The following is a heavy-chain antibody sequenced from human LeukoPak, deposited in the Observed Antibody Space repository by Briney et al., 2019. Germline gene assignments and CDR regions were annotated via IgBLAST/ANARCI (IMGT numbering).Heavy chain of an antibody. CDR3: ARRRPYGSGSYYERSPFDY. Sequence: SETLSLTCTVSNDSFSNYYWTWIRQSPGKALEWIGYVYYTDKTHYNPSLKSRVTISIDTSKNQNQFSLKLNSVTAADTAVYYCARRRPYGSGSYYERSPFDYWGQGTLVTVSS. D-gene: IGHD3-10*01. CDR2: VYYTDKT. CDR1: NDSFSNYY. V-gene: IGHV4-59*12. J-gene: IGHJ4*02.